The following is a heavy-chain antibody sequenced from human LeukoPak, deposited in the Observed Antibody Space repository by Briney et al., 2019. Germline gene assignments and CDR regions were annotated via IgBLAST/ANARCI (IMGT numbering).Heavy chain of an antibody. CDR2: INHSGST. V-gene: IGHV4-34*01. J-gene: IGHJ4*02. CDR1: GGSFSGYY. CDR3: ARDRRTAPTAGSFDY. Sequence: SETLSLTCAVYGGSFSGYYWSWIRQPPGKGLEWIGEINHSGSTNYNPSLKSRVTISLDTSKNQFSLKLSSVTAADTAVYYCARDRRTAPTAGSFDYWGQGTLVTVSS. D-gene: IGHD1-1*01.